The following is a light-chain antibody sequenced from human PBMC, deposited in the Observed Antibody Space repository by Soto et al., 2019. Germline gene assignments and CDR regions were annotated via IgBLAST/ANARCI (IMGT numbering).Light chain of an antibody. CDR1: SSDGGGYEY. V-gene: IGLV2-14*03. CDR3: TSKTATDTVV. Sequence: QSVLTQPASVSGSPGQSITISCTGTSSDGGGYEYVSWYQQHPDKAPKLMIYDVNHRPSGISTRFSGSKSGNTASLTISGLQAEDEADYFCTSKTATDTVVFGGGTKVTVL. CDR2: DVN. J-gene: IGLJ2*01.